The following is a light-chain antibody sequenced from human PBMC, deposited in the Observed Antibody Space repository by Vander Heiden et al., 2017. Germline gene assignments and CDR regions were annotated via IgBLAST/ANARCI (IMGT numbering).Light chain of an antibody. Sequence: EIVLTHSPATLSLSPGERATLSCRASQSVSSYLAWYQQKPGQAPRLLIYDASNRATGIPARFSGSGSGTDFTLTISSLEPEDFAVYYCQQRSNWPPFTFGPGTQVDIK. CDR2: DAS. J-gene: IGKJ3*01. V-gene: IGKV3-11*01. CDR3: QQRSNWPPFT. CDR1: QSVSSY.